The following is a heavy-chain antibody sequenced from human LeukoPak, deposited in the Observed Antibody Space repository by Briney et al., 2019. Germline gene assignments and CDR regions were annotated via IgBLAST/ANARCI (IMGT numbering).Heavy chain of an antibody. CDR2: IYYSGST. V-gene: IGHV4-31*03. D-gene: IGHD3-10*01. CDR3: ARDLYGSGPDAFDI. J-gene: IGHJ3*02. CDR1: GGSISSGGYY. Sequence: SETLSLTCTVSGGSISSGGYYWSSIRQHPGKGLEWIGSIYYSGSTYYNPSLKSRLTISVDTSENQFSLKLSSVTAADTAVYYCARDLYGSGPDAFDIWGQGTMVTVSS.